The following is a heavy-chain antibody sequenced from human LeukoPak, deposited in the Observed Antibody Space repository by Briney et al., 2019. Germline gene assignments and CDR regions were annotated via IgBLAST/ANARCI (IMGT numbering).Heavy chain of an antibody. CDR1: GFTFRSYS. CDR3: ARDPLYLVGGDYYDSSGYLGLDY. Sequence: GGSLRLSCAASGFTFRSYSMHWVRQAPGKGLVWVSRINSDGSSTSYADSVKGRFTISRDNAKNTLYLQMNSLRAEDTAVYYCARDPLYLVGGDYYDSSGYLGLDYWGQGTLVTVSS. V-gene: IGHV3-74*01. D-gene: IGHD3-22*01. J-gene: IGHJ4*02. CDR2: INSDGSST.